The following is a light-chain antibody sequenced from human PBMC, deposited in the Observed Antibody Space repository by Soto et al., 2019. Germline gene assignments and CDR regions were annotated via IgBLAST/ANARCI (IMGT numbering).Light chain of an antibody. CDR3: QQYGSSPT. J-gene: IGKJ1*01. V-gene: IGKV3-20*01. CDR1: QSFSSSY. CDR2: GAS. Sequence: EIMLTQSPGTLSFSPGERATLSCRASQSFSSSYLALYQQKPGQAPRLLIYGASSRATGIPDRFSGSGSGTDFTRTISRLEPEDFAVYYCQQYGSSPTFCQRTKVDI.